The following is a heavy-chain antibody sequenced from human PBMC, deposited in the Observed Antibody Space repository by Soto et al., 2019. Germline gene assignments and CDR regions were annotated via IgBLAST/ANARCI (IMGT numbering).Heavy chain of an antibody. J-gene: IGHJ4*02. CDR3: ARPPGYISDWYYFDL. D-gene: IGHD3-9*01. CDR2: INPDSGDT. CDR1: GYTFTGYY. Sequence: GGSVKVSCKASGYTFTGYYMHWVRQAPGQGLEWVGWINPDSGDTNYAQKFQGRVSLTWDTSLNTAYMELSSLMSEDTAVYYCARPPGYISDWYYFDLWGQGTQVTVSS. V-gene: IGHV1-2*02.